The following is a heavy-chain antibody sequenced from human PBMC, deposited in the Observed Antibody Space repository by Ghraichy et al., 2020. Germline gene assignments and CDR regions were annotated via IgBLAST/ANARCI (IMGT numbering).Heavy chain of an antibody. CDR2: ISGDSSIR. J-gene: IGHJ3*01. CDR1: GFTYSLYS. Sequence: GGSLRLSCVASGFTYSLYSINWVRQAPGKGLEWISYISGDSSIRCYADSVKGRFTISRDSAGNSVFLQLNSLRAEDTAVYYCARDISSVAFDFWGQGTTVTVSS. CDR3: ARDISSVAFDF. V-gene: IGHV3-48*01. D-gene: IGHD3-3*02.